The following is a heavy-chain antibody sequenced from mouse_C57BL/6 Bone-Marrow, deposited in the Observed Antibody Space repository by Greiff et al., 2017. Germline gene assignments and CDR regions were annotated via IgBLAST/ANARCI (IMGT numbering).Heavy chain of an antibody. J-gene: IGHJ3*01. V-gene: IGHV1-26*01. CDR2: INPNNGGT. CDR3: ASVGLYYGSRFAY. D-gene: IGHD1-1*01. CDR1: GYTFTDYY. Sequence: VQLQQSGPELVKPGASVKISCKASGYTFTDYYMNWVKQSHGKSLEWIGDINPNNGGTSYNQKFKGKATLTVDKSSSTAYMELRSLTSEDSAVYCGASVGLYYGSRFAYWGQGTLVTVSA.